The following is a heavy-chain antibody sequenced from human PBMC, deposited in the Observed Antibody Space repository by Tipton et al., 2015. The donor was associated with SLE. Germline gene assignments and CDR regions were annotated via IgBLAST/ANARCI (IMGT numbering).Heavy chain of an antibody. CDR1: GFTFSSYW. CDR2: IKQDGSEK. V-gene: IGHV3-7*05. J-gene: IGHJ4*02. CDR3: ATSKVVVVTPFDY. D-gene: IGHD3-22*01. Sequence: GSLRLSCAASGFTFSSYWMSWVRQAPGKGLEWVANIKQDGSEKYYADSVKGRFTISRDNAKNSLYLQMNSLRAEDTAVYYCATSKVVVVTPFDYWGQGTLVTVSS.